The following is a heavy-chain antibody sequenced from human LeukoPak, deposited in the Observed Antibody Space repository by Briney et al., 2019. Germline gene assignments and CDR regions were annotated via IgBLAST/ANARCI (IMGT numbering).Heavy chain of an antibody. J-gene: IGHJ6*03. Sequence: GASLQISCEGSGYSFTSYWIGGGRQLPGKGLEGMGIIYAGDSDTRYSPSFQGQVTISADKSISTAYLQWSSLKASDTAMYYCARRSSSPSSTGHYMDVWGKGTTVTVSS. CDR2: IYAGDSDT. CDR1: GYSFTSYW. V-gene: IGHV5-51*01. D-gene: IGHD6-6*01. CDR3: ARRSSSPSSTGHYMDV.